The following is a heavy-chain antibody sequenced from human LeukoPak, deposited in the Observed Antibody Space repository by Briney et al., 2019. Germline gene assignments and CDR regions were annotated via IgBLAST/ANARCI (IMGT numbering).Heavy chain of an antibody. D-gene: IGHD4-17*01. CDR1: GFTFGSYG. J-gene: IGHJ4*02. Sequence: AGGSLRLSCAASGFTFGSYGMTWVRQAPGKGLQWVAGISNSGSRTQYADSVKGRFTISRDNSKNILFLQMTTLRAEDTAIYYCAKKGDPNDYDYFDYWGQGILVTVSS. CDR3: AKKGDPNDYDYFDY. V-gene: IGHV3-23*01. CDR2: ISNSGSRT.